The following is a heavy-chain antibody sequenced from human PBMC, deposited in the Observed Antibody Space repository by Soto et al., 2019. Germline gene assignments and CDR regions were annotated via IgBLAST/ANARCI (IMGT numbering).Heavy chain of an antibody. J-gene: IGHJ2*01. CDR2: IYYSGST. V-gene: IGHV4-31*02. CDR3: SQAAVAIRVSSTLSAFLLNRSSDL. Sequence: SWKRKHPGEGLEWIGYIYYSGSTYYNPSLKSRVTISVDTSKNQFSLKLSSVTAADTAVYFFSQAAVAIRVSSTLSAFLLNRSSDL. D-gene: IGHD6-13*01.